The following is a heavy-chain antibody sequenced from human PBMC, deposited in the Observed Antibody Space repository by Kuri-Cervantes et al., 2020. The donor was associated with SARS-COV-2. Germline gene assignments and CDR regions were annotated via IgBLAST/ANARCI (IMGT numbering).Heavy chain of an antibody. V-gene: IGHV4-39*01. J-gene: IGHJ5*02. CDR1: GGSISSSYF. CDR3: ARLPLLDLSGYSPAGYPWFDP. CDR2: VHYNGNT. Sequence: SETLSLTCTASGGSISSSYFWGWIRQPPGKGLEWIGSVHYNGNTYHNPSLKSRLTISVDTSKNQFSLNLSSVTAADTAVYYCARLPLLDLSGYSPAGYPWFDPWGHGTLVTVSS. D-gene: IGHD5-12*01.